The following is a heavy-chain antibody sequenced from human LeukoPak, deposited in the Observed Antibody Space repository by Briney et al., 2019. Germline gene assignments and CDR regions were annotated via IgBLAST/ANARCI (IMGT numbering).Heavy chain of an antibody. J-gene: IGHJ4*02. Sequence: TGGSLRLSCAASGFTFSTYEMNWVRQAPGKGLEWVSYISSSGSTIYYAESVKGRFTISRDNAKNSLYLQMNSLRAEDTAVYYCARHLYRNMVRGVSRFDYWGQGTLVTVSS. CDR1: GFTFSTYE. D-gene: IGHD3-10*01. CDR2: ISSSGSTI. CDR3: ARHLYRNMVRGVSRFDY. V-gene: IGHV3-48*03.